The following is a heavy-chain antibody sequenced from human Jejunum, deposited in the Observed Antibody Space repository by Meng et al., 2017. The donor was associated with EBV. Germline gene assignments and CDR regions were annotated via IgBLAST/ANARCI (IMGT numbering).Heavy chain of an antibody. J-gene: IGHJ4*02. CDR2: ISHGGSNQ. Sequence: GRAGESGGGVAQPGRSLRISCAASGFTFSREWVAVISHGGSNQYSADSVKGRFTISRYSSKNMLSLQMNSLRGEDTAVYYCAKDSVGVFTPSNWGRGTLVTVSS. CDR1: GFTFSR. CDR3: AKDSVGVFTPSN. V-gene: IGHV3-30-3*01. D-gene: IGHD3-3*01.